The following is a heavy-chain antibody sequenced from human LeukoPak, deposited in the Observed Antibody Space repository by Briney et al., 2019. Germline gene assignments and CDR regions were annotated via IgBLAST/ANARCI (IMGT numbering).Heavy chain of an antibody. CDR2: ISSSSSYI. J-gene: IGHJ4*02. CDR3: ASGSAVAGTGLVY. CDR1: GFTFSSYS. Sequence: GGSLRLSCAASGFTFSSYSMNWVRQAPGKGLEWVSSISSSSSYIYYADSVKGRFTISRDNAKNSLYLQMNSLRAEDTAVYYCASGSAVAGTGLVYWGQGTPVTVSS. D-gene: IGHD6-19*01. V-gene: IGHV3-21*01.